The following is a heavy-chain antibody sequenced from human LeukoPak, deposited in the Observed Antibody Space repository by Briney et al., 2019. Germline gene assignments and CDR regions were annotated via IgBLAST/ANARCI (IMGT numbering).Heavy chain of an antibody. J-gene: IGHJ3*02. D-gene: IGHD2-15*01. CDR1: GGSISSGDYY. Sequence: PSQTLSLTCTVSGGSISSGDYYWSWIRQPPGKGLEWIGYIYYSGSTYYNPSLKSRVIISVDTSKNQFSLKLSSVTAADTAVYYCARDLGFVSKVCAFDIWGQGTMVTVSS. CDR3: ARDLGFVSKVCAFDI. CDR2: IYYSGST. V-gene: IGHV4-30-4*01.